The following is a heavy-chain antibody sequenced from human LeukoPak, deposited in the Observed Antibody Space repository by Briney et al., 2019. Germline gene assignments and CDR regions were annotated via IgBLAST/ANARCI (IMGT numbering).Heavy chain of an antibody. V-gene: IGHV4-59*12. D-gene: IGHD2-8*01. CDR3: ARDMVYAIDY. CDR2: IYYSGST. CDR1: GGSISSYY. J-gene: IGHJ4*02. Sequence: PSETLSLTCTVSGGSISSYYWSWIRQPPGKGLEWIGYIYYSGSTNYNPSLKSRVTMSVDTSKNQFSLKLSSVTAADTAVYYCARDMVYAIDYWGQGTLVTVSS.